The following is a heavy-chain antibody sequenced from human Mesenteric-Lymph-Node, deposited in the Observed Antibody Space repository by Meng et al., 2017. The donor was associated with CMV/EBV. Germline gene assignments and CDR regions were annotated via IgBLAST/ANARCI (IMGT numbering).Heavy chain of an antibody. D-gene: IGHD5-18*01. CDR1: GFTFNTYW. CDR3: ATSPAIQLWLYFDH. CDR2: INGAGSGT. J-gene: IGHJ4*02. V-gene: IGHV3-74*01. Sequence: GESLKISCAASGFTFNTYWMHWVRQAPGKGLVWVSRINGAGSGTYYADSVKGRFTISRDNSKNTVYLQMRSLRVEDTAKYYCATSPAIQLWLYFDHWGQGSLVTVSS.